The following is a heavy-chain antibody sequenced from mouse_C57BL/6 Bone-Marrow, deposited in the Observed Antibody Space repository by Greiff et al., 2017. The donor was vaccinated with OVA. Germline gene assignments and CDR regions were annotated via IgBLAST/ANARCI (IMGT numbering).Heavy chain of an antibody. CDR2: INPNNGGT. Sequence: EVQLQQSGPELVKPGASVKMSCKASGYTFTDYNMHWVKQSHGKSLEWIGYINPNNGGTSYNQKFKGKATLTVNKSSSTAYMELRSLTSEDSAVYYCARGDYDYGWTRYAMDYWGQGTSVTVSS. CDR3: ARGDYDYGWTRYAMDY. D-gene: IGHD2-4*01. CDR1: GYTFTDYN. J-gene: IGHJ4*01. V-gene: IGHV1-22*01.